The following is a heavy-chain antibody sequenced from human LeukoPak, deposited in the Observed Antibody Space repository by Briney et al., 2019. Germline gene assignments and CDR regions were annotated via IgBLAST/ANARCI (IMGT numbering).Heavy chain of an antibody. D-gene: IGHD3-10*01. V-gene: IGHV2-5*01. CDR2: IFWNDDK. CDR1: GFSLTTSGVG. Sequence: SGPTLVKPTRTLTLTCTLSGFSLTTSGVGVGWIRQPPGKALEWLALIFWNDDKRYSPSLKSRLTITKDTSKNQVVLTMTNMDPVDTATYYCAHRRTFYFESGSLFDSWGQGTLVTVSS. J-gene: IGHJ4*02. CDR3: AHRRTFYFESGSLFDS.